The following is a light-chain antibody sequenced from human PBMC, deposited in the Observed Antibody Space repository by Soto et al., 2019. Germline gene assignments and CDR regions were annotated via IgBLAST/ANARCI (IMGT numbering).Light chain of an antibody. CDR2: AVN. J-gene: IGLJ3*02. CDR1: SSDVGVYNY. V-gene: IGLV2-11*01. Sequence: QSALTQPRSVSGSPGQSVTISSTGTSSDVGVYNYVSWYQQHPGKAPKLLIYAVNMRPSGVPDRFSGSKSGNTASLTIAGLQAEDEADYSCCSYAGSYTWVFGGGTQLTVL. CDR3: CSYAGSYTWV.